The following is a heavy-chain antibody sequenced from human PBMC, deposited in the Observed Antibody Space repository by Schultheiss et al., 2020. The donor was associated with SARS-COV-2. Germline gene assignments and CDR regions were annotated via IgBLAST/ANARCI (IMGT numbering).Heavy chain of an antibody. CDR3: ARDTIFGVVGRVDYYYGMDV. Sequence: GGSLRLSCAASGFTFSSYWMHWVRQAPGKGLVWVSRINSDGSSTSYADSVKGRFTISRDNSKNTLYLQMNSLRAEDTAVYYCARDTIFGVVGRVDYYYGMDVWGQGTTVTVSS. CDR2: INSDGSST. V-gene: IGHV3-74*01. CDR1: GFTFSSYW. J-gene: IGHJ6*02. D-gene: IGHD3-3*01.